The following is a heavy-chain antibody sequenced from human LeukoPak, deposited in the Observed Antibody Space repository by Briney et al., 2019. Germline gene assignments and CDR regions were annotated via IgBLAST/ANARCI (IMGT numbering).Heavy chain of an antibody. V-gene: IGHV3-48*01. Sequence: GESLRLSCAASGFTLSRNSMNWVRQAPGKGLEWVSYISNSSSSIYYADSVRGRFTISRDNAKNSLYLQMNSLRAEDTAVYYCARDFMWYCGGDCYSHDYWGQGTLVTVSS. CDR1: GFTLSRNS. CDR3: ARDFMWYCGGDCYSHDY. J-gene: IGHJ4*02. D-gene: IGHD2-21*02. CDR2: ISNSSSSI.